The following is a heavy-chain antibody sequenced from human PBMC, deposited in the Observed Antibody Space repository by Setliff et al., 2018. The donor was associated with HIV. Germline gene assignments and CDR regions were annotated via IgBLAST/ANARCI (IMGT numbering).Heavy chain of an antibody. CDR1: GDSISTGTYF. Sequence: SETLSLTCSVSGDSISTGTYFWGWVRQPPGKGLEWIGTIYYSGGTYYKSSLKSRVLISLDTSKNQFSLKLKSVTAADTAVYYCATGGHRLHDYWGQGTLVTVSS. CDR2: IYYSGGT. D-gene: IGHD1-26*01. J-gene: IGHJ4*02. V-gene: IGHV4-39*07. CDR3: ATGGHRLHDY.